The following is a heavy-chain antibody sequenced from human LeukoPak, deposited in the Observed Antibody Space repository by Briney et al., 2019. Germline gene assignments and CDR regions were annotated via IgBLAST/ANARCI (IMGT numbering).Heavy chain of an antibody. CDR3: ANSRVTIFGVVIGPPDY. V-gene: IGHV3-30*02. CDR2: IRYDGSNK. CDR1: GFTFSSYG. D-gene: IGHD3-3*01. Sequence: GGSLRLSCAASGFTFSSYGMHWVRQAPGKGLEWVAFIRYDGSNKYYADSVKGRFTISRDNSKNTLYLQMNSLRAEDTAVYYCANSRVTIFGVVIGPPDYWGQGTLVTVSS. J-gene: IGHJ4*02.